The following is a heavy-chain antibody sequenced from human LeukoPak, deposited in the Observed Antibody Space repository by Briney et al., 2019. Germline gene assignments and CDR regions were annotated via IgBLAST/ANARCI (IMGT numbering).Heavy chain of an antibody. CDR2: IYYSGST. D-gene: IGHD1-26*01. J-gene: IGHJ3*02. CDR3: ARELPTGGLLDI. Sequence: SSETLSLTCTVSGGSISSRSYYWGWIRQPPGKGLEWIGSIYYSGSTYYNPSLKSRVTISVDTFKNQFSLKLSSVTAADTAVYYCARELPTGGLLDIWGQGTMVTVSS. V-gene: IGHV4-39*02. CDR1: GGSISSRSYY.